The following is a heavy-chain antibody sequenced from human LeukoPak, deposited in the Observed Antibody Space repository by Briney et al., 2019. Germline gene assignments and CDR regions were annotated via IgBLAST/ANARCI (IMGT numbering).Heavy chain of an antibody. V-gene: IGHV3-33*01. D-gene: IGHD6-19*01. CDR3: ARPETKYSSGLDGFDI. CDR2: KWSDGSHN. J-gene: IGHJ3*02. Sequence: GGSLRLSCAASGFTFSSYRMHWVRQAPGKGLEGVASKWSDGSHNYYADYVKGRFTISRDNSKNTLYLQMNRLRTGDTAVYYCARPETKYSSGLDGFDIWGQGTMVTVSS. CDR1: GFTFSSYR.